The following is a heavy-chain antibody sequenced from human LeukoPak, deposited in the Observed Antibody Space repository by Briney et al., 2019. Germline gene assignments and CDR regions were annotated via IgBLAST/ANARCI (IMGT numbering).Heavy chain of an antibody. J-gene: IGHJ4*02. D-gene: IGHD3-10*01. CDR2: INSSSSYI. V-gene: IGHV3-21*01. CDR3: ARERITMVRGVIPVRYYFDY. Sequence: GGSLRLSCAASGFTFSSYSMNWVRQAPGKGLEWVSSINSSSSYIYYADSVKGRFTISRDNAKNSLYLQMNSLRAEDTAVYYCARERITMVRGVIPVRYYFDYWSQGTLVTVSS. CDR1: GFTFSSYS.